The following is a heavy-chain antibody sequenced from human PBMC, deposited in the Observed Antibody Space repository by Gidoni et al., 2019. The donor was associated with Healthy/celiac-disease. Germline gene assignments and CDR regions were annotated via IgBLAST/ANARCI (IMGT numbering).Heavy chain of an antibody. CDR2: LNHSGST. V-gene: IGHV4-34*01. CDR1: GGSFSGSY. D-gene: IGHD3-3*01. CDR3: ARGRGYYDFGSGQQRRFDP. Sequence: QVQLQPWGAGLLKPSAPLSLTCAVLGGSFSGSYGSWIRQPPGKGLEWIGELNHSGSTNYNPSIKSRGTISVDTSKNQFALKLSSVTAADTAVYYCARGRGYYDFGSGQQRRFDPWGQGTLVTVSS. J-gene: IGHJ5*02.